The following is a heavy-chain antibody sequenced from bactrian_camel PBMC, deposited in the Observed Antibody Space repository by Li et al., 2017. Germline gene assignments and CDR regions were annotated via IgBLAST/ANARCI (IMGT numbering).Heavy chain of an antibody. J-gene: IGHJ6*01. D-gene: IGHD3*01. CDR1: GLTHSAYC. Sequence: QVQLVESGGGSVQAGGSLRLSCAGSGLTHSAYCMAWFRQAPGKEREGVAVIDSDGSTTYADSVKGRFTISKDNAKNTLHLQMNSLKPEDTAMYYCATGDRYGLAQVDFGYWGQGTQVTVS. V-gene: IGHV3S26*01. CDR2: IDSDGST. CDR3: ATGDRYGLAQVDFGY.